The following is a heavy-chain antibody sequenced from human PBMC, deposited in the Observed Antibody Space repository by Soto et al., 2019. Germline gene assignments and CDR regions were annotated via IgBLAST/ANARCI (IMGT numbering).Heavy chain of an antibody. J-gene: IGHJ4*02. D-gene: IGHD3-22*01. V-gene: IGHV3-30*18. CDR1: GFTFSSYG. CDR2: ISYDGSNK. CDR3: AKGYYYDSSLFDY. Sequence: GGSLRLSCAASGFTFSSYGMHWVRQAPGKGLEWVAVISYDGSNKYYADSVKGRFTISRDNSKNTLYLQMNSLRAEDTAVYYCAKGYYYDSSLFDYWGQGXLVTVSS.